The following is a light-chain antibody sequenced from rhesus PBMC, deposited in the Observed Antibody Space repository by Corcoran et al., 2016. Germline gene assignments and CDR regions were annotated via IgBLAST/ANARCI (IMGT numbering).Light chain of an antibody. V-gene: IGKV1-74*01. Sequence: DIQMTQSPSSLSASVGDRVTITCRASEDLKESLNWYQQKPGKTPDLLIYKANTLRSGVPTRVSGIGSGTDYTCTLRGLQSVDVSSYFCQHSFGPPYSFGQGTRVEIK. J-gene: IGKJ2*01. CDR3: QHSFGPPYS. CDR1: EDLKES. CDR2: KAN.